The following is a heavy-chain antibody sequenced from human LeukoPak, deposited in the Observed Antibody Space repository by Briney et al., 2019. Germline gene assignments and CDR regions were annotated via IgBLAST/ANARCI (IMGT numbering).Heavy chain of an antibody. CDR2: INPNSGGT. V-gene: IGHV1-2*02. CDR1: GYTFTGYY. Sequence: GSVKVSCKASGYTFTGYYMHWVRQAPGQGLEWMGWINPNSGGTNYAQKFQGRVTMTRDTSISTAYMELSRLRSDDTAVYYCARGPQVHCSGGSCYSRDDFDYWGQGTLVTVSS. D-gene: IGHD2-15*01. J-gene: IGHJ4*02. CDR3: ARGPQVHCSGGSCYSRDDFDY.